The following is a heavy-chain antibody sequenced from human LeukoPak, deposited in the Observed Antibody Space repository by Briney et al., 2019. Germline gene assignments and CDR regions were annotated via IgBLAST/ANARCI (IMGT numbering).Heavy chain of an antibody. Sequence: PSETLSLTCTVSGGYISSFYGTWIRQPPGKGLEWIGRIYTSGSTNYNPSLKSRVTISVDTSKNQFSLKLNSVTAADTAVYYCAKSNGYGLVDIWGQGTMVTVSS. J-gene: IGHJ3*02. CDR1: GGYISSFY. CDR3: AKSNGYGLVDI. D-gene: IGHD3-10*01. CDR2: IYTSGST. V-gene: IGHV4-4*07.